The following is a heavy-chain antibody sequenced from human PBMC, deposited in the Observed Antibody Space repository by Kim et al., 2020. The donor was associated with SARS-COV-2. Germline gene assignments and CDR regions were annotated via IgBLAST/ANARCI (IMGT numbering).Heavy chain of an antibody. V-gene: IGHV3-53*01. CDR1: GFTVSSNY. CDR3: ARDVVKKEYYYDSSGYPVGYFDL. Sequence: GGSLRLSCAASGFTVSSNYMSWVRQAPGKGLEWVSVIYSGGSTYYADSVKGRFTISRDNSKNTLYLQMNSLRAEDTAVYYCARDVVKKEYYYDSSGYPVGYFDLWGRGTLVTVSS. D-gene: IGHD3-22*01. CDR2: IYSGGST. J-gene: IGHJ2*01.